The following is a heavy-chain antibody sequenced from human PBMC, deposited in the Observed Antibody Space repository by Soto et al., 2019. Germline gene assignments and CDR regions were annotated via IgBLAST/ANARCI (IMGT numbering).Heavy chain of an antibody. Sequence: GGSLRISCAASGFTFSTHGMHWVRQAPGKGPEWVAVISHDGSKKYYVESVEGRFSISRDNSKSIVHLQMNNVRTEDTAVYYCAKDKGPYYDFWSGQRWFDPWGQGTLVTVSS. D-gene: IGHD3-3*01. J-gene: IGHJ5*02. CDR1: GFTFSTHG. CDR3: AKDKGPYYDFWSGQRWFDP. CDR2: ISHDGSKK. V-gene: IGHV3-30*18.